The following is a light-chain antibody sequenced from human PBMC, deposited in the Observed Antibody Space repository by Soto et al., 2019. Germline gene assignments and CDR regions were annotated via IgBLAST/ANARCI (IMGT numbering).Light chain of an antibody. CDR3: AAWDDSLNGYYV. J-gene: IGLJ1*01. V-gene: IGLV1-44*01. Sequence: QSALTQPPSASGTPGQRVTISCSGSSSNIGSNTVSWYQQLPGTAPKLLIYSNNQRPSGVPDRFSGSKSGTSASLAISGLQSEDEADYYCAAWDDSLNGYYVFGTGTKVNV. CDR2: SNN. CDR1: SSNIGSNT.